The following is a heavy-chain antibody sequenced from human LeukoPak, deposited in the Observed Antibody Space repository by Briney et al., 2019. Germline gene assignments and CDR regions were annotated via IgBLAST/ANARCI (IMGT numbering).Heavy chain of an antibody. Sequence: GGSLRLSCAASGFTFSSYAMHWVRQAPGKGLEWVAVISYDGSNKYYADSVKGRFTISRDNSKNTLYLQMNSLRAEDTAVYYCARDTDYYYGMDVWGQGTTVTVSS. CDR1: GFTFSSYA. J-gene: IGHJ6*02. CDR2: ISYDGSNK. CDR3: ARDTDYYYGMDV. D-gene: IGHD4-11*01. V-gene: IGHV3-30*04.